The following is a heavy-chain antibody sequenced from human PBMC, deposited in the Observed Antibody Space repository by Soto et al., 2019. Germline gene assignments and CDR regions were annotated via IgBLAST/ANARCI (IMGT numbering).Heavy chain of an antibody. Sequence: SETLSLTCTVSGGSISSYYWSWTRQPPGKGLEWIGYIYYSGSTNYNPSLKSRVTISVDTSKNQFSLKLSSVTAADTAVYYCARAQVVVRHHNWFDPWGQGTLVTVS. CDR1: GGSISSYY. V-gene: IGHV4-59*08. CDR2: IYYSGST. CDR3: ARAQVVVRHHNWFDP. D-gene: IGHD3-22*01. J-gene: IGHJ5*02.